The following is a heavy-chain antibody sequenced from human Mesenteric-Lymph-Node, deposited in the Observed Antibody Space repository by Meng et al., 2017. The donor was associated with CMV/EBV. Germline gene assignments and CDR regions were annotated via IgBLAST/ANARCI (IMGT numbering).Heavy chain of an antibody. CDR2: IKPDGGEK. CDR3: ARAGRKGSYGYYYYGMDV. J-gene: IGHJ6*02. V-gene: IGHV3-7*01. Sequence: GESLKISCAASGFSFTTYGMHWVRQAPGKGLEWVANIKPDGGEKYYVDSVKGRFTISRDNAKNSLYLQMNSLRAEDTAVYYCARAGRKGSYGYYYYGMDVWGQGTTVTVSS. CDR1: GFSFTTYG. D-gene: IGHD5-18*01.